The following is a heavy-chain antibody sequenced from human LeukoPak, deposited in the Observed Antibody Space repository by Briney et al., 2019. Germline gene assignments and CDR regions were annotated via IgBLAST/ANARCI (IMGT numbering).Heavy chain of an antibody. CDR3: ARGTVCGSGGKCSGSWYYDY. D-gene: IGHD6-13*01. Sequence: ASVKVSCKASGYTFTSNDINWVRQATGQGLEWMGWMNPNSGNTGCAQKFQGRVPMTRNTSISTAYMELSSLRSEDTAVYYCARGTVCGSGGKCSGSWYYDYWGQGTLVTVSS. V-gene: IGHV1-8*01. CDR1: GYTFTSND. J-gene: IGHJ4*02. CDR2: MNPNSGNT.